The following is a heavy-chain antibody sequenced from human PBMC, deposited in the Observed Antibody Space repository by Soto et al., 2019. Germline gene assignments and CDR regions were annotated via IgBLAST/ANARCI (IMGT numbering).Heavy chain of an antibody. CDR1: GFTFSSYG. J-gene: IGHJ6*02. Sequence: QVQLVESGGGVVQPGRSLRLSCAASGFTFSSYGMHWVRQAPGKGLEWVAVISYDGSNKYYADSVKGRFTISRDNSKNTLYLQMNSLRAEDTAVYYCAKDLYSYGTYYYYYGMDVWGQGTTVTVSS. CDR2: ISYDGSNK. CDR3: AKDLYSYGTYYYYYGMDV. V-gene: IGHV3-30*18. D-gene: IGHD5-18*01.